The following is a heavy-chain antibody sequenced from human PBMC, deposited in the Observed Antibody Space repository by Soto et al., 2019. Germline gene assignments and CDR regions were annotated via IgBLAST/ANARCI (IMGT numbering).Heavy chain of an antibody. CDR1: GYTFTSYG. CDR3: AREGGGGVIETFDY. Sequence: GASVKVSCKASGYTFTSYGISWVRQAPGQGLEWMGWINPHNGNTESAQNLQGRITMTTDTSTSTAYMELRSLRSDDTAVYYCAREGGGGVIETFDYWGQGTLVTVSS. V-gene: IGHV1-18*01. D-gene: IGHD3-16*02. CDR2: INPHNGNT. J-gene: IGHJ4*02.